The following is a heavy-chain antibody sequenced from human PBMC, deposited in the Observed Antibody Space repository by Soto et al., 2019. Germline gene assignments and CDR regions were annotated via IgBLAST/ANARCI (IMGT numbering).Heavy chain of an antibody. CDR2: IYWDDDK. CDR3: ARRPLTGMFDY. V-gene: IGHV2-5*02. J-gene: IGHJ4*02. D-gene: IGHD7-27*01. CDR1: GFSLSTDAVG. Sequence: QITLKESGPTLVKPAQTLTLTCTFSGFSLSTDAVGVGWIRQPPGKALEWLALIYWDDDKRYSPSLKSRLTVTKDTSKNQVVLTMTNVDPVDTATYYCARRPLTGMFDYWGQGALVTVSS.